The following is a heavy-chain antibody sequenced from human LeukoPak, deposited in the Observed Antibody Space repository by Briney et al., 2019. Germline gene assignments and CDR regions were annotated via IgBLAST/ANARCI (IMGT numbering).Heavy chain of an antibody. Sequence: SVKVSCKASGGTFSSYAISWVRQAPGQGLEWMGGIIPIFGTANYAQKFQGRVTITADESTSTAYMELSSLRSEDTAVYYCARGDRVRYSSSWVIDYWGQGTLVTVSS. V-gene: IGHV1-69*01. CDR2: IIPIFGTA. D-gene: IGHD6-13*01. CDR3: ARGDRVRYSSSWVIDY. CDR1: GGTFSSYA. J-gene: IGHJ4*02.